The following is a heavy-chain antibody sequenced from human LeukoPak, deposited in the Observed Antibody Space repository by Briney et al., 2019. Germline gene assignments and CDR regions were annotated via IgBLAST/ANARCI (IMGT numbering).Heavy chain of an antibody. D-gene: IGHD3-3*01. J-gene: IGHJ6*02. CDR1: GGSISSGGYY. V-gene: IGHV4-31*03. Sequence: ASETLSFTCTVSGGSISSGGYYWSWIRQHPGKGLEWIGYIYYSGSTYYNPSLKSRVTISVDTSKNQFSLKLSSVTAADTAVYYCARAIFGVVTAYYYGMDVWGQGTTVTVSS. CDR2: IYYSGST. CDR3: ARAIFGVVTAYYYGMDV.